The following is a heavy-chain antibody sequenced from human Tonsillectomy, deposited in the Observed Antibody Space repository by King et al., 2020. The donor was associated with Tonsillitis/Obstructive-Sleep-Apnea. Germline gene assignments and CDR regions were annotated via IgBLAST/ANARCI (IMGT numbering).Heavy chain of an antibody. CDR2: TNTNTGNP. CDR3: ARDLSARPVYYYYMDV. Sequence: QLVQSGSELKKPGASVKVSCKASGYTFTSYAMNWVRQAPGQGLEWMGWTNTNTGNPTYAQGFTGRFVFSLDTSVSTAYLQISSLKAEDTAVYYCARDLSARPVYYYYMDVWGKGTTVTVSS. D-gene: IGHD6-6*01. J-gene: IGHJ6*03. CDR1: GYTFTSYA. V-gene: IGHV7-4-1*02.